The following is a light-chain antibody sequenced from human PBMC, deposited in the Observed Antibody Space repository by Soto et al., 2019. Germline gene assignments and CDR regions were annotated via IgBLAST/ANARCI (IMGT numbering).Light chain of an antibody. J-gene: IGKJ3*01. V-gene: IGKV1-12*01. Sequence: DIQMTQSPSSVSASVGDRVTVTCRASQCISSWLAWYQQKAGKAPKLLIYAASSLQSGVPSRFSGSGSGTDFTLTISSLQPEDFATYYCQQANSFFRVTFGPGTKVDIK. CDR2: AAS. CDR1: QCISSW. CDR3: QQANSFFRVT.